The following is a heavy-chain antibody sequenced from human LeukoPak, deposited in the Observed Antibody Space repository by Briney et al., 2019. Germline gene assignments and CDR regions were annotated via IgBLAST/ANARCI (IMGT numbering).Heavy chain of an antibody. CDR2: ISYDDGSNK. Sequence: PGRSLRLSCAASGFTFSSYVMHWVRQAPGKGLEWVALISYDDGSNKYYADPVKGRFTISRDNSKNTLYLQMNSLRTEDTAVYYCARDVRQGYSYGFHYWGQGTLVTVSS. D-gene: IGHD5-18*01. CDR3: ARDVRQGYSYGFHY. J-gene: IGHJ4*02. CDR1: GFTFSSYV. V-gene: IGHV3-30*04.